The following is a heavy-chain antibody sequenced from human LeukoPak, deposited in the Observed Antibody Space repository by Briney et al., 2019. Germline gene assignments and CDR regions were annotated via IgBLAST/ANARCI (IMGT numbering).Heavy chain of an antibody. Sequence: PSETLSLTCSVSRYSISSGYYWAWIRQPPGKGLEWIGYIYYSGSTNYNPSLKSRVTISVDTSKNQFSLQLNSVTPEDTAVYYCARDRMGNSNAFDIWGQGTMVTVSS. CDR1: RYSISSGYY. CDR2: IYYSGST. D-gene: IGHD4-23*01. J-gene: IGHJ3*02. CDR3: ARDRMGNSNAFDI. V-gene: IGHV4-38-2*02.